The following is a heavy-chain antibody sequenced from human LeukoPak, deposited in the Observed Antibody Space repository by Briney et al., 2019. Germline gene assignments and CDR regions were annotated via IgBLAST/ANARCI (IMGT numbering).Heavy chain of an antibody. CDR1: GGSFSGYY. CDR3: ARLSLFSSSWYDVPYYFDY. CDR2: INHSGST. V-gene: IGHV4-34*01. Sequence: SETLSLTCAVYGGSFSGYYWSWIRQPPGKGLEWIGEINHSGSTNYNPSLKSRVTISVDTSKNQFSLKLSSVTAADTAVYYCARLSLFSSSWYDVPYYFDYWGQGTLVTVSS. D-gene: IGHD6-13*01. J-gene: IGHJ4*02.